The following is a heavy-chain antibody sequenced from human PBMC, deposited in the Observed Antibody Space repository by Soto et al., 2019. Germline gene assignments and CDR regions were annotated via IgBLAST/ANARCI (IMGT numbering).Heavy chain of an antibody. D-gene: IGHD1-1*01. Sequence: GASVKGSCKASGFTFTSSAMQWVRQARGQRLEWIGWIVVGSGNTNYAQKFQERVTITRDMSTSTAYMELSSLRSEDTAVYYCAAPYVGGTGGYYMDVWGKGTTVTVSS. J-gene: IGHJ6*03. CDR1: GFTFTSSA. V-gene: IGHV1-58*02. CDR3: AAPYVGGTGGYYMDV. CDR2: IVVGSGNT.